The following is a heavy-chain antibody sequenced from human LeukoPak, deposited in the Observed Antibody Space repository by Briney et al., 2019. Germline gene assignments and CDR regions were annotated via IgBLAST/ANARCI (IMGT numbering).Heavy chain of an antibody. CDR3: ARDYGSGIDC. V-gene: IGHV3-33*01. CDR2: IWYDGTNK. J-gene: IGHJ4*02. Sequence: GRTLRLSCAASGFTFSSFGMHWVRQAPGKGLEWVAIIWYDGTNKYYADSVKGRFTISRDNSKNTLDLEMNGLRGEDTAVYYCARDYGSGIDCWGQGTLVTVSS. CDR1: GFTFSSFG. D-gene: IGHD3-10*01.